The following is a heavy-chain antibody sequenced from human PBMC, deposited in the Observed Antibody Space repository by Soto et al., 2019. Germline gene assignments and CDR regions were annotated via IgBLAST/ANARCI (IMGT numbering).Heavy chain of an antibody. CDR2: IIPIFGTA. V-gene: IGHV1-69*06. D-gene: IGHD3-9*01. CDR1: GGTFSSYA. CDR3: ASPGGTGYKVAYYFDY. J-gene: IGHJ4*02. Sequence: QVQLVQSGAEVKKPGSSVKVSCKASGGTFSSYAISWVRQAPGQGLEWMGGIIPIFGTANYAQKFQGRVTITADKSTSTAYKGLSSLRSEETAGYYWASPGGTGYKVAYYFDYWGQGTLVTVSS.